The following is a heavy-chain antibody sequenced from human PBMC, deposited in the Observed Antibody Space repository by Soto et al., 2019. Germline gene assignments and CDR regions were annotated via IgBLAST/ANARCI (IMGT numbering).Heavy chain of an antibody. CDR2: IYWDDDK. Sequence: QITLKESGPTLVKPTQTLTLTCTFSGFSLETSGMGMSWIRQPPGKALKWLSLIYWDDDKRYSPSMKNGLTITNDTSKNQVVLTLTSVEPVYKAKYFCAHSLYHDDNSGHYTYWYSDHWGRGTLVTVSS. D-gene: IGHD3-22*01. CDR3: AHSLYHDDNSGHYTYWYSDH. J-gene: IGHJ2*01. V-gene: IGHV2-5*02. CDR1: GFSLETSGMG.